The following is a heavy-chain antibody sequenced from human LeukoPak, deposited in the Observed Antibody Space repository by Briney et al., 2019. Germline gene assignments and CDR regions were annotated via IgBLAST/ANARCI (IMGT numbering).Heavy chain of an antibody. CDR3: ARRKLGFTYYYYMDV. J-gene: IGHJ6*03. CDR2: MNPNSGNT. Sequence: ASVTVSCKASGYTFTSYDINWVRQATGQGLEWMGWMNPNSGNTGYAQKFQGRVTITRNTSISTAYMELSSLRSEDAAVYYCARRKLGFTYYYYMDVWGKGTTVTVSS. V-gene: IGHV1-8*01. CDR1: GYTFTSYD. D-gene: IGHD7-27*01.